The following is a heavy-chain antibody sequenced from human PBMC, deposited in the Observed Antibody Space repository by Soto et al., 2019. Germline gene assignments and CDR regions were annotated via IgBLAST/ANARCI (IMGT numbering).Heavy chain of an antibody. J-gene: IGHJ4*02. CDR1: GFTFSSYG. D-gene: IGHD4-17*01. CDR3: AKGRDYGCKKLFDY. V-gene: IGHV3-30*18. Sequence: QVQLVESGGGVVQPGRSLRLSCAASGFTFSSYGMHWVRQAPGKGLEWVAVISYDGSNKYYADSVKGRFTISRDNSKNTLYLQMNSLRAEDTAVYYCAKGRDYGCKKLFDYWGQGTLVTVSS. CDR2: ISYDGSNK.